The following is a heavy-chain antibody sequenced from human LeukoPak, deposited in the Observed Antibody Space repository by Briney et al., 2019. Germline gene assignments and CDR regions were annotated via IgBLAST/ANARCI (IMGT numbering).Heavy chain of an antibody. Sequence: GGSLRLSCAASGFTFSSYGMQWVRRAPGKGLEWVAVIWYDGSSKYYADSVKGRFTISRDNSKNTLYLQMDSLTAEDTAVYYCARRHFDAFDIWSQGTVVTVSS. CDR2: IWYDGSSK. CDR1: GFTFSSYG. J-gene: IGHJ3*02. V-gene: IGHV3-33*01. CDR3: ARRHFDAFDI.